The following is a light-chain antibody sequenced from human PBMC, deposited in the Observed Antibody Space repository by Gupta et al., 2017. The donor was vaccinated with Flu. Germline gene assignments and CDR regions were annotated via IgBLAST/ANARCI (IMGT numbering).Light chain of an antibody. CDR1: QSVSSY. Sequence: EIVLTQSPATLSLSPGERATLSCRASQSVSSYLAWYQQKPGQAPRLLSYEEANRATGIKDRVSGSGSGTDFTRTISSLEPEDFAGEYGQQPSFIFGQGTKLEIK. CDR2: EEA. J-gene: IGKJ2*01. CDR3: QQPSFI. V-gene: IGKV3-11*01.